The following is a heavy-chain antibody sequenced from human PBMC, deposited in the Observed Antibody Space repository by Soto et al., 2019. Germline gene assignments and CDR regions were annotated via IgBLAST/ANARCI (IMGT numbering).Heavy chain of an antibody. CDR3: SRSPGRSTSLEIYYYYYYGMDV. Sequence: QVQLVQSGAEVKKPGSSVKVSCKASGGTFSSYAISWVRQAPGQGLEWMGGIIPISDTTNYAQKFQGRVTITADESTSTAYMELSSLRSEDTAVYYCSRSPGRSTSLEIYYYYYYGMDVWGQGTTVTVSS. J-gene: IGHJ6*02. CDR2: IIPISDTT. V-gene: IGHV1-69*01. CDR1: GGTFSSYA. D-gene: IGHD2-2*01.